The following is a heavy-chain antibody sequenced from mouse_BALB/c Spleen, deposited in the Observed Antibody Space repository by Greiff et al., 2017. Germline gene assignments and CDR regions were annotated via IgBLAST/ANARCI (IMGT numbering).Heavy chain of an antibody. J-gene: IGHJ4*01. V-gene: IGHV2-5-1*01. CDR3: AKKYGNYYYAMDY. D-gene: IGHD2-10*02. Sequence: QVQLQQSGPSLVQPSQSLSITCTVSGFSLTSYGVHWVRQSPGKGLEWLGVIWRGGSTDYNAAFMSRLSITKDNSKSQVFFKMNSLQADDTAIYYCAKKYGNYYYAMDYWGQGTSVTVSS. CDR1: GFSLTSYG. CDR2: IWRGGST.